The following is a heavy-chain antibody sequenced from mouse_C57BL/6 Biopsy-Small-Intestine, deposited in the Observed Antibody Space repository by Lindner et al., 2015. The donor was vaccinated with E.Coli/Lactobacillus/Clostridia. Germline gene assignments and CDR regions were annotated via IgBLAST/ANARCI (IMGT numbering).Heavy chain of an antibody. D-gene: IGHD1-1*01. CDR2: IYPRSGNT. V-gene: IGHV1-81*01. Sequence: VQLQESGAELARPGASVKLSCKASGYTFTSFGISWVKQRTGQGLEWIGEIYPRSGNTYYNEKFKGKATLTVDKSPSTAYMELRSLTSEDSAVYFCARHYYYGSSYENFDNWGQGTTLTVSS. CDR1: GYTFTSFG. J-gene: IGHJ2*01. CDR3: ARHYYYGSSYENFDN.